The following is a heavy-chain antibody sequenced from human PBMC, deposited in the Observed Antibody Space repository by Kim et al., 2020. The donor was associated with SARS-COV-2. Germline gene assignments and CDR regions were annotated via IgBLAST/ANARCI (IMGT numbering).Heavy chain of an antibody. V-gene: IGHV4-59*01. CDR3: ASIAVAGTYYYYGMDV. J-gene: IGHJ6*02. D-gene: IGHD6-19*01. Sequence: RKSRVTISVDTSKNQFSLKLSSVTAADTAVYYCASIAVAGTYYYYGMDVWGQGTTVTVSS.